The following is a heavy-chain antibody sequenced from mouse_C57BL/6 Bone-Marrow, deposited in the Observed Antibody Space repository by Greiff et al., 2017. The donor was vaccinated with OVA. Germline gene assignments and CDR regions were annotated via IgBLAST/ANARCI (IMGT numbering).Heavy chain of an antibody. J-gene: IGHJ3*01. V-gene: IGHV1-54*01. Sequence: QVQLQQSGAELVRPGTSVKVSCKASGYAFTNYLIEWVKQRPGQGLEWIGVINPGSGGTNYNEKFKGKATLTADKSSSTAYMQLSSLTSEDSAVYFCARSPLYYGYETWFAYWGQGTLVTVSA. CDR2: INPGSGGT. CDR1: GYAFTNYL. CDR3: ARSPLYYGYETWFAY. D-gene: IGHD2-2*01.